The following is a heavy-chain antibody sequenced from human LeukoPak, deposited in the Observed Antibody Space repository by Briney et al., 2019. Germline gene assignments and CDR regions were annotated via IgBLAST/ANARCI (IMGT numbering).Heavy chain of an antibody. CDR2: MNIDGSEK. D-gene: IGHD1-26*01. V-gene: IGHV3-7*01. Sequence: GGSLRLSCAASGFTFSSYWMGWVRQAPGKRLEWVANMNIDGSEKYYADSAKGRFTISRDNARNSVYLQMNSLRVEDTAVYYCARDPVEWELLHDYWGQGTLVTVSS. CDR1: GFTFSSYW. J-gene: IGHJ4*02. CDR3: ARDPVEWELLHDY.